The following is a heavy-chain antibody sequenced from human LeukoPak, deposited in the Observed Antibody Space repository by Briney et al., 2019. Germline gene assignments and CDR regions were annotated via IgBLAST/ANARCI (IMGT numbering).Heavy chain of an antibody. CDR3: VRERYYSDYYYYYYMDV. V-gene: IGHV3-7*01. Sequence: GGSLRLSCAASGFTFSSYCMRWVRQAPGKGLEWVANIKQHGSEKYYVDSVKGRFTISRDNAKNSLYLQIDILRAEDTAVYYCVRERYYSDYYYYYYMDVWGKGTTVSISS. CDR1: GFTFSSYC. D-gene: IGHD3-10*01. J-gene: IGHJ6*03. CDR2: IKQHGSEK.